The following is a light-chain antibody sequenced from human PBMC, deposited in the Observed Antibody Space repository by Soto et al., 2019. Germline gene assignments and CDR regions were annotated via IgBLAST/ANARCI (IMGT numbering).Light chain of an antibody. CDR1: SSNIGSNT. J-gene: IGLJ3*02. Sequence: QPVLTQPPSASGTPGQRVTISCSGSSSNIGSNTVNWYQQLPGTAPKLLIYSNNQRPLGVPDRFSGSKSGTSASLAISGLQSEDEADYYCAAWDDSLNGGVFGGGTKLTVL. CDR2: SNN. V-gene: IGLV1-44*01. CDR3: AAWDDSLNGGV.